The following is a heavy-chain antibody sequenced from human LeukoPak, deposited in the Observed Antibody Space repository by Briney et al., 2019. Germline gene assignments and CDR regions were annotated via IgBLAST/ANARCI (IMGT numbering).Heavy chain of an antibody. CDR2: ISSSSSTI. D-gene: IGHD2-15*01. CDR3: ARDRGGKVVAYYFDY. V-gene: IGHV3-48*04. CDR1: GFTFSSYS. J-gene: IGHJ4*02. Sequence: GGSLRLSCAASGFTFSSYSMNWVRQAPGKGLEWVSYISSSSSTIYYADSVKGRFTISRDNAKNSLYLQMNSLRAEDTAVYYCARDRGGKVVAYYFDYWGQGTLVTVSS.